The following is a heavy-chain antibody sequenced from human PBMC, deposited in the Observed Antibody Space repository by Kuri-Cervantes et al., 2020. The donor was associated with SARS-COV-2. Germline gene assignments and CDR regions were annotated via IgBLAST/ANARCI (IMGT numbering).Heavy chain of an antibody. Sequence: GGSLRLSCVASGFDFDIYAVTWVRRGPGKGLEWVSGIGNSAEHTNYADSVKGRFTISRDNSKKTVYLQMNSLRAEDTAVYYCARAPDLRGYCSGGSCPRDDAFDIWGQGTMVTVSS. D-gene: IGHD2-15*01. CDR2: IGNSAEHT. V-gene: IGHV3-23*01. CDR3: ARAPDLRGYCSGGSCPRDDAFDI. CDR1: GFDFDIYA. J-gene: IGHJ3*02.